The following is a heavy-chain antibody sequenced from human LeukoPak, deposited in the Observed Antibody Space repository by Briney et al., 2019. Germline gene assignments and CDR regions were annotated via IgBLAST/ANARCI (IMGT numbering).Heavy chain of an antibody. CDR1: GFTFTTFA. CDR2: ISGSGYTT. D-gene: IGHD1-1*01. J-gene: IGHJ6*02. CDR3: AKKRYEDGTSSPGYLDV. Sequence: GGSLRLSCAASGFTFTTFAMNWVRQAPGKGLEWVSVISGSGYTTHYADSVKGRFTISRDNFENMVYLQMNSLRAEDTAVYYCAKKRYEDGTSSPGYLDVWGQGTTVAVSS. V-gene: IGHV3-23*01.